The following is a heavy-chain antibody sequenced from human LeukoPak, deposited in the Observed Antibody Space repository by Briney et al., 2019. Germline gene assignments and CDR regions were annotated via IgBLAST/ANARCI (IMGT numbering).Heavy chain of an antibody. J-gene: IGHJ4*02. Sequence: ASVKVSCKASGYTFTGYYMHWVRQAPGQGLEWMGWINSNSGGTNYAQKFQGRVTMTRDTSISTAYMELSRLRSDDTAVYYCARDLDAAAGPRDDYWGQGTLVTVSS. CDR2: INSNSGGT. CDR3: ARDLDAAAGPRDDY. D-gene: IGHD6-13*01. V-gene: IGHV1-2*02. CDR1: GYTFTGYY.